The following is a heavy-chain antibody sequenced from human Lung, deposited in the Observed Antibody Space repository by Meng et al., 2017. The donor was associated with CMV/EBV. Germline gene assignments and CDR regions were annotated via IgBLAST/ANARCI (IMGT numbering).Heavy chain of an antibody. D-gene: IGHD6-19*01. Sequence: SETXSLXXTVSGGSISSSSYYWGWIRQPPGKGLEWIGSIYYSGSTYYNPSLKSRVTISVDTSKNQFSLKLSSVTAADTALYYCARGGPVAGKNWFDRWGQGXLVTVSS. J-gene: IGHJ5*02. CDR1: GGSISSSSYY. CDR2: IYYSGST. V-gene: IGHV4-39*07. CDR3: ARGGPVAGKNWFDR.